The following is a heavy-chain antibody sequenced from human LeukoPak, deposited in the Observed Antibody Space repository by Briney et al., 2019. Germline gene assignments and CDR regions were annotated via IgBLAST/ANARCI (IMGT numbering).Heavy chain of an antibody. CDR2: IYPSASET. J-gene: IGHJ4*02. CDR1: GYSFTSYW. D-gene: IGHD1-26*01. CDR3: ARPVGDTPLDY. Sequence: GESLKISCKGSGYSFTSYWIAWVRQMPGKGLEWMGIIYPSASETTYSPSFQGQVTISADKSISPAYLQWSSLTASDTAMYYCARPVGDTPLDYWGQGTPVTVSS. V-gene: IGHV5-51*01.